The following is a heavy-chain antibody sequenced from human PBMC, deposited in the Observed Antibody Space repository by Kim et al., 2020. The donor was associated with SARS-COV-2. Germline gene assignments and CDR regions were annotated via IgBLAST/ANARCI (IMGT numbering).Heavy chain of an antibody. CDR1: GFTFNNFA. J-gene: IGHJ4*02. CDR3: ARGDTTNTWLKFTF. CDR2: ITGDGGST. V-gene: IGHV3-23*01. Sequence: GGSLRLSCAASGFTFNNFAMTWVRQTPGKGLEWVSTITGDGGSTFYADSVKGRFTVSRDNSRSTLDLQMSGLRADDTGTYHCARGDTTNTWLKFTFWGQGTLVSVSS. D-gene: IGHD5-12*01.